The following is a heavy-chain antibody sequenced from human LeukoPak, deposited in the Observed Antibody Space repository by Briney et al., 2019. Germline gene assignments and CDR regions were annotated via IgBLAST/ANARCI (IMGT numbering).Heavy chain of an antibody. V-gene: IGHV4-30-4*01. CDR2: IYYSGST. Sequence: SQTLSLTCTVSGGSISSGDYYWSWIRQPPGKGLEWIGYIYYSGSTYYNPSLKSRVTISVDTSKNQFSLKLSSVTAADTAVYYCARGLLWFGELLYYFDYWGQGTLVTASS. CDR1: GGSISSGDYY. D-gene: IGHD3-10*01. CDR3: ARGLLWFGELLYYFDY. J-gene: IGHJ4*02.